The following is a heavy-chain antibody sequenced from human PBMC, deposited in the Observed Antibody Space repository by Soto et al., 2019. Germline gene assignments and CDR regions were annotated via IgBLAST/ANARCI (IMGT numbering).Heavy chain of an antibody. V-gene: IGHV3-23*01. D-gene: IGHD3-3*01. Sequence: GGSLRLSCAASGFTFSSYAMSWVRQAPGKGLEWVSAISGSGGSTYYADSVKGRFTISRDNSKNTLYLQMNSLRAEDTAVYYCAKDRIGTIFGVADAFDIWGQGTMVTVSS. CDR1: GFTFSSYA. CDR3: AKDRIGTIFGVADAFDI. J-gene: IGHJ3*02. CDR2: ISGSGGST.